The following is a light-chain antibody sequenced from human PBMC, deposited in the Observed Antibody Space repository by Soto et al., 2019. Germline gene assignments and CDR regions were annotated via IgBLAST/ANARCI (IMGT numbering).Light chain of an antibody. Sequence: EIVMTQSPVTLSLSPGDRATLSCRASQSLSNTYISWYQQKPGQAPRLLIYGASTRATGIPARFSGSGSGTDCTLTISSLQPEDFALYYCHQDFDLPLTFGGGTKVEIK. CDR3: HQDFDLPLT. CDR1: QSLSNTY. J-gene: IGKJ4*01. V-gene: IGKV3D-7*01. CDR2: GAS.